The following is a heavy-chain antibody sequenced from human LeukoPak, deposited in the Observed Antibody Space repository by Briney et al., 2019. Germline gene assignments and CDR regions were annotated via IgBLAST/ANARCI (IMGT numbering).Heavy chain of an antibody. CDR1: GFTFSNAW. CDR2: IKSKTDDGTT. Sequence: GGSLRLSCAASGFTFSNAWMSWVRQAPGKGLEWVGRIKSKTDDGTTDYAAPVKGRFTISRDDSKNTLYLQMNSLKTEDTAVYYCTTRGRDWGQGTLVTVSS. J-gene: IGHJ4*02. CDR3: TTRGRD. D-gene: IGHD3-16*01. V-gene: IGHV3-15*01.